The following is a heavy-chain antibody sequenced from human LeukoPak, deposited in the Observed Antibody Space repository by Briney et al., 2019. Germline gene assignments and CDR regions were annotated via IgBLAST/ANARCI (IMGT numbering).Heavy chain of an antibody. J-gene: IGHJ3*02. CDR2: INPSVGST. D-gene: IGHD2-15*01. Sequence: ASVKVSCKASGYTFTSYHMHWVRQAPGQGLEWMGIINPSVGSTSSAQKFQGRVPMTMDTSTSTVYMELSSLRSEDTAVYYCARVRGVVVVAANDAFDIWGQGTMVTVSS. V-gene: IGHV1-46*01. CDR1: GYTFTSYH. CDR3: ARVRGVVVVAANDAFDI.